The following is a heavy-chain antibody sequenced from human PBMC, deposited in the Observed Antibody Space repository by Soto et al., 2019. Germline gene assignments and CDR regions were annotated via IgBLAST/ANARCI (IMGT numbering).Heavy chain of an antibody. D-gene: IGHD3-22*01. J-gene: IGHJ6*02. V-gene: IGHV3-23*01. CDR3: AKGPTYYYDSSPPGMDV. CDR2: ISGSGGST. CDR1: GFTFSSYA. Sequence: GGSLRLSCAASGFTFSSYAMSWVRQAPGNGLEWVSAISGSGGSTYYADSVKGRFTISRDNSKNTLYLQMNSLRAEDTAVYYCAKGPTYYYDSSPPGMDVWGQGTTVTVSS.